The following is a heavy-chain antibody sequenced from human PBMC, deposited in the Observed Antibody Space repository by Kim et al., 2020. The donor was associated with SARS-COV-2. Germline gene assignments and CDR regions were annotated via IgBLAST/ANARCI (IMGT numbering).Heavy chain of an antibody. CDR1: GFTFSSYA. V-gene: IGHV3-23*03. D-gene: IGHD5-18*01. CDR2: IYSGGSST. J-gene: IGHJ3*02. CDR3: SKHSGYSYGLDVFDI. Sequence: GGSLRLSCAASGFTFSSYAMSWVRKAPGKGLEWVSVIYSGGSSTYYADSVKGRFTIPRDNSKNTLYLQMNSLRAEYTAAVYFSKHSGYSYGLDVFDIWG.